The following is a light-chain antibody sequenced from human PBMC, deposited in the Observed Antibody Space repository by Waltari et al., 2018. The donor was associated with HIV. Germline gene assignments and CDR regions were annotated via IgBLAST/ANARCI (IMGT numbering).Light chain of an antibody. Sequence: QSVLTQPPSVSGAPGQRVTIPCIGGSSNIGAGYGVHWYQPFPGTPRNVRIQCSTNRPAGVADRFSGSQSGTSASLAITGLQPEDEADYYCQSYDSGRSAPVFGEGTKLTVL. CDR2: CST. CDR1: SSNIGAGYG. V-gene: IGLV1-40*01. J-gene: IGLJ3*02. CDR3: QSYDSGRSAPV.